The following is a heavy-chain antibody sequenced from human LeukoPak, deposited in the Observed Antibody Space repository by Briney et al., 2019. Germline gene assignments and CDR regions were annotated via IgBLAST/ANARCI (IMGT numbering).Heavy chain of an antibody. D-gene: IGHD2-2*01. Sequence: ASVKVSCKASGYTFTSYGINWVRQATGQGLEWMGWMNPNSGNIDYAQKFQGRVTITRNTSISTAYMELSSLRSEDTAVYYCARGTVGYQLDLDYWGQGTLVTVSS. CDR2: MNPNSGNI. V-gene: IGHV1-8*03. J-gene: IGHJ4*02. CDR3: ARGTVGYQLDLDY. CDR1: GYTFTSYG.